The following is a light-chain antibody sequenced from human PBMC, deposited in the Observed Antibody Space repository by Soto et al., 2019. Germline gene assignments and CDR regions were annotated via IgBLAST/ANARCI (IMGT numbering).Light chain of an antibody. CDR1: QSVSSSN. CDR3: QQYGSSPRLT. V-gene: IGKV3-20*01. J-gene: IGKJ4*01. Sequence: EIVLTQSPGTLSLSPGERATLSCRDSQSVSSSNLAWYQQKPVQAPRLLIYGASSRATGIPDRFSGSGSGTDFTLTISRLEPEDFAVYYCQQYGSSPRLTFGGGTKVDIK. CDR2: GAS.